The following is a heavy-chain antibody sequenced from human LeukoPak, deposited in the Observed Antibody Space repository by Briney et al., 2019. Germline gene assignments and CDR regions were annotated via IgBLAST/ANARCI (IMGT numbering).Heavy chain of an antibody. CDR3: AKEPREYCSRTSCPNWIDA. D-gene: IGHD2-2*01. CDR1: GFTFSSYA. CDR2: ISASGPTT. V-gene: IGHV3-23*01. J-gene: IGHJ5*02. Sequence: PGGSLRLSCAASGFTFSSYAMSWVRQAPGKGLEWVSAISASGPTTYYADSVKGRFSISRDNSKNTLYLQMSSLRADDTAVYYCAKEPREYCSRTSCPNWIDAWGQGTLVTVSS.